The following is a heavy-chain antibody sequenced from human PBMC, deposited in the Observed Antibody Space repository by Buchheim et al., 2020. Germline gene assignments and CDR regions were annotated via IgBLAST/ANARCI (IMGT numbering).Heavy chain of an antibody. V-gene: IGHV1-8*02. Sequence: QVRLVQSGAEVKKPGASVKVSCKGSGYTFFSYDIHWIRQATGQGLEWMGWMNPGSGNTGYSQKFQGRVSMTKSTSMRQAHLELSGLKSEDTAVYFCARASFSPGGYYEDLDVWGQGTL. J-gene: IGHJ4*02. CDR3: ARASFSPGGYYEDLDV. D-gene: IGHD3-3*01. CDR2: MNPGSGNT. CDR1: GYTFFSYD.